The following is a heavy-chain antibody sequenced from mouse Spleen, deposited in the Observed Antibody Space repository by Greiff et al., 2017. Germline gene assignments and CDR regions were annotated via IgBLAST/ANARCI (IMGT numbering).Heavy chain of an antibody. J-gene: IGHJ3*01. D-gene: IGHD1-1*01. CDR1: GYTFTDYY. Sequence: VQLQQSGPELVKPGASVKISCKASGYTFTDYYMNWVKQSHGKSLEWIGDINPNNGGTSYNQKFKGKATLTVDKSSSTAYMELRSLTSEDSAVYYCARSSSYRGFAYWGQGTLVTVSA. V-gene: IGHV1-26*01. CDR3: ARSSSYRGFAY. CDR2: INPNNGGT.